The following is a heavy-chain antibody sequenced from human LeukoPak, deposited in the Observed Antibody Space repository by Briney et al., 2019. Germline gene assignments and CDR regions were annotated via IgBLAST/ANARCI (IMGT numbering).Heavy chain of an antibody. CDR3: ASLGYSYYDY. Sequence: SETLSLTCAVYGGSFSGYYWSWIRQPPGKGLEWIGEINHSGSTNYSPSLKSRVTISVDTSKNQFSLKLSSVTAADTAVYYCASLGYSYYDYWGQGTLVTVSS. CDR1: GGSFSGYY. D-gene: IGHD5-18*01. J-gene: IGHJ4*02. CDR2: INHSGST. V-gene: IGHV4-34*01.